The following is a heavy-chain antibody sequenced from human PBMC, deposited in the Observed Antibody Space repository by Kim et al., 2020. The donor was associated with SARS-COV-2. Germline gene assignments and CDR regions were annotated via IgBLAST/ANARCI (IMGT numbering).Heavy chain of an antibody. D-gene: IGHD3-10*01. CDR3: AKEMVRLWFGELNENYYYGMDV. V-gene: IGHV3-30*18. Sequence: GGSLRLSCAASGFTFSSYGMHWVRQAPGKGLEWVAVISYDGSNKYYAASVKGRFTISRDNSKNTLYLQMNSLRAEDTAVYYCAKEMVRLWFGELNENYYYGMDVFGQGTTVTVSS. CDR2: ISYDGSNK. CDR1: GFTFSSYG. J-gene: IGHJ6*02.